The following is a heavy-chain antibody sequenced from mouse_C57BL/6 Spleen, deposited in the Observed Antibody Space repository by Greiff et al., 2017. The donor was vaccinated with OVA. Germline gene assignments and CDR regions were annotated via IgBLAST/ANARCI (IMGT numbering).Heavy chain of an antibody. Sequence: QVQLQQSGAELMKPGASVKLSCKATGYTFPGYWIEWVKQRPGHGLEWIGEILPGSGSTNYNEKFKGKATFTADTSSNTAYMQLSSLTTEDSAIYYCARPPIITTVVLRGDYWGQGTTLTVSS. J-gene: IGHJ2*01. V-gene: IGHV1-9*01. CDR1: GYTFPGYW. CDR2: ILPGSGST. D-gene: IGHD1-1*01. CDR3: ARPPIITTVVLRGDY.